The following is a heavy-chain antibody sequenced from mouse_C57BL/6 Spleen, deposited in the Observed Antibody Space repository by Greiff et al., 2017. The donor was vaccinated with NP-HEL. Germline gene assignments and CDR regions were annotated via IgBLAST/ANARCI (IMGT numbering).Heavy chain of an antibody. Sequence: QVQLKQPGAELVMPGASVKLSCKASGYTFTSYWMHWVKQRPGQGLEWIGEIDPSDSYTNYNQKFKGKSTLTVDKSSSTAYMQLSSLTSEDSAVYYCARRTGKGDYWGQGTTLTVSS. CDR3: ARRTGKGDY. CDR2: IDPSDSYT. J-gene: IGHJ2*01. D-gene: IGHD4-1*01. CDR1: GYTFTSYW. V-gene: IGHV1-69*01.